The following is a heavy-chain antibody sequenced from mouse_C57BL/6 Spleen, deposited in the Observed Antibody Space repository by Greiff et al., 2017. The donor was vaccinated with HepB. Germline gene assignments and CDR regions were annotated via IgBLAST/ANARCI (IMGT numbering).Heavy chain of an antibody. J-gene: IGHJ4*01. CDR3: APYGYDVAMDY. CDR2: IYPGDGDT. D-gene: IGHD2-2*01. CDR1: GYAFSSYW. V-gene: IGHV1-80*01. Sequence: VQLVESGAELVKPGASVKISCKASGYAFSSYWMNWVKQRPGKGLEWIGQIYPGDGDTNYNGKFKGKATLTADKSSSTAYMQLSSLTSEDSAVYFCAPYGYDVAMDYWGQGTSVTVSS.